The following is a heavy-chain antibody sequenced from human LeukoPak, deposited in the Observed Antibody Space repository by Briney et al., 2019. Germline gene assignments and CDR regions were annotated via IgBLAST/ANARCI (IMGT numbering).Heavy chain of an antibody. D-gene: IGHD3-22*01. Sequence: ASETLSLTCTVSGGSISSYYWSWIRQPPGKGLEWIGYIYYSGSTNYNPSLKSRVTISVDTSKNQFSLKLSSVTAADTAVYYCARYYYDSSGYYLDYWGQGTLVTVFS. CDR3: ARYYYDSSGYYLDY. CDR2: IYYSGST. CDR1: GGSISSYY. J-gene: IGHJ4*02. V-gene: IGHV4-59*01.